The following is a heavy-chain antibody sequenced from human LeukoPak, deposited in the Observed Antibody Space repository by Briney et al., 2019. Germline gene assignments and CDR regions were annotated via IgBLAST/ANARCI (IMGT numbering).Heavy chain of an antibody. J-gene: IGHJ4*02. CDR3: ARFSLYDNSGYYSWLFDF. V-gene: IGHV3-7*01. CDR1: GFTFSTSW. CDR2: IQQDGSAK. D-gene: IGHD3-22*01. Sequence: GGSLRLSCAASGFTFSTSWMSWVRQAPGKGLEWVANIQQDGSAKYYVDSVKGRFTISRDNAKNSLHLQMNSLRAEDTAVYYCARFSLYDNSGYYSWLFDFWGQGTLVTVSS.